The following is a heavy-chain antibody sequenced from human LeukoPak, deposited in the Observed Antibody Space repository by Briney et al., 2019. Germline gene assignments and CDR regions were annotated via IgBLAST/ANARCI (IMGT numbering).Heavy chain of an antibody. D-gene: IGHD3-10*01. J-gene: IGHJ4*02. CDR3: ARDSGMVRGTVDY. CDR1: GYTFTSYY. Sequence: ASVKVSCKSSGYTFTSYYMYWVRQAPGQGLEWMGIINPSGGSTSYAQKFQGRVTMTRDTSTSTVYMELSNLRSEDTAVYYCARDSGMVRGTVDYWGQGTLVTVSS. V-gene: IGHV1-46*01. CDR2: INPSGGST.